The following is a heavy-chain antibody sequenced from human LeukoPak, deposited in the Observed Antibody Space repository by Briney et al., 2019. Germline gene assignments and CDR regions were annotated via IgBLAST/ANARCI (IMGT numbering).Heavy chain of an antibody. CDR3: ARDESVVPLFDY. V-gene: IGHV1-2*02. CDR2: INPNSGGT. Sequence: ASVKVSCKASGYTFTGYYMHWVRQAPGQGLEWMGWINPNSGGTNYAQKFQGRVTMTRDTSISTAYMELSRLRSDDTAVYYCARDESVVPLFDYWGQGTLVTVSS. D-gene: IGHD4-23*01. CDR1: GYTFTGYY. J-gene: IGHJ4*02.